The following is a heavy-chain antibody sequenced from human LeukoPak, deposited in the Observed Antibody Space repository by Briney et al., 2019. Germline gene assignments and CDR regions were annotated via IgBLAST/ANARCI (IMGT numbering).Heavy chain of an antibody. CDR1: GFTFSNYA. J-gene: IGHJ4*02. CDR3: ARAALLWFGELFPSDY. D-gene: IGHD3-10*01. Sequence: PGGSLRLSCSASGFTFSNYAMHWVRQAPGKGLEWVSYISSSGSTIYYADSVKGRFTISRDNAKNSLYLQMNSLRAEDTAVYYCARAALLWFGELFPSDYWGQGTLVTVSS. CDR2: ISSSGSTI. V-gene: IGHV3-48*03.